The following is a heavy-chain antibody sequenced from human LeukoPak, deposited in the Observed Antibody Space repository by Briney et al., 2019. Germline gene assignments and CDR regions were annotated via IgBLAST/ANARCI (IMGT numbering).Heavy chain of an antibody. CDR1: GFTFISYG. D-gene: IGHD3/OR15-3a*01. J-gene: IGHJ4*02. Sequence: GGSLRLSCAASGFTFISYGMHWVRQAPGKGLEWVTFIRYDGSNKYYADSVKGRFTISRDNSKNTLYLQMNSLRAEDTAVYYCAKGDWLFVDYWGQGTLVTVSS. CDR3: AKGDWLFVDY. CDR2: IRYDGSNK. V-gene: IGHV3-30*02.